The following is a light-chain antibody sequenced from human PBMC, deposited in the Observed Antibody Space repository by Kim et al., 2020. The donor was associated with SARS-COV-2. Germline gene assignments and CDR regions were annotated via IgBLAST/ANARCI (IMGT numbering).Light chain of an antibody. CDR2: GAS. CDR3: QQYGSSPRT. CDR1: QSVSSSY. V-gene: IGKV3-20*01. J-gene: IGKJ2*01. Sequence: LSPGERATPSCRASQSVSSSYLDWSQQKPGQAPRLLIHGASSRATGIPDRFSGSGSGTDFSLTISRLEPEDFAVYYCQQYGSSPRTFGQGTKLEIK.